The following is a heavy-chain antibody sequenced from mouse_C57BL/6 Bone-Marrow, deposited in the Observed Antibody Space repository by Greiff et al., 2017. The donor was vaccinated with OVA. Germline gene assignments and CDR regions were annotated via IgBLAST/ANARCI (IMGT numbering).Heavy chain of an antibody. CDR1: GYTFTSYW. J-gene: IGHJ3*01. D-gene: IGHD1-1*01. Sequence: VQLQQPGAELVKPGASVKLSCKASGYTFTSYWMHWVKQRPGQGLEWIGMIHPNSGSTNYNEKFKSKATLTVDKSSSTAYMQLSSLTSEDSAVYYCARDYYGRSIAYWGQGTLVTVSA. V-gene: IGHV1-64*01. CDR2: IHPNSGST. CDR3: ARDYYGRSIAY.